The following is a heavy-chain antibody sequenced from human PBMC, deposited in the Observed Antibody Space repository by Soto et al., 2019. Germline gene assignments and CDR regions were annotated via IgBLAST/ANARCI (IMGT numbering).Heavy chain of an antibody. Sequence: PGESLKISCKGSGYSFTSYWISWVRQMPGKGLEWMGRIGPSDSYTNYSPSFQGHVTISADKSISTAYLQWSSLKASDTAMYYCARQELRSYYYYGMDVWGQGTTVTVSS. V-gene: IGHV5-10-1*01. D-gene: IGHD1-26*01. J-gene: IGHJ6*02. CDR1: GYSFTSYW. CDR2: IGPSDSYT. CDR3: ARQELRSYYYYGMDV.